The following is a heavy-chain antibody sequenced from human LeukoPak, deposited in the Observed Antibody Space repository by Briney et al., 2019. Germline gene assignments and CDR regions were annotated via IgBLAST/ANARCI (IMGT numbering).Heavy chain of an antibody. CDR3: ARNARSTSSLYRYYYYYYMDV. J-gene: IGHJ6*03. D-gene: IGHD2-2*01. CDR1: GGSFSGYY. Sequence: SETLSLTCAVYGGSFSGYYWSWIRQPPGKGLEWIGEINHSGSTNYNPSLKSRVTISVDTSKNQFSLKLSSVTAADTAVYYCARNARSTSSLYRYYYYYYMDVWGKGTTVTVPS. CDR2: INHSGST. V-gene: IGHV4-34*01.